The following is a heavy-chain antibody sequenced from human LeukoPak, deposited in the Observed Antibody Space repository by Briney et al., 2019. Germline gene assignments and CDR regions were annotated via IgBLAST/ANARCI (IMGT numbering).Heavy chain of an antibody. Sequence: GGSLRLSCAASGFTFSTYVMSWVRQAPGKGLEWVSGISGSGVNTYYADSVKGRFTISRDNSKNTLYLQMNSVRAEDTAVYYCARGITVAGRFDYWGQGILVTVSS. CDR1: GFTFSTYV. CDR2: ISGSGVNT. J-gene: IGHJ4*02. CDR3: ARGITVAGRFDY. D-gene: IGHD6-19*01. V-gene: IGHV3-23*01.